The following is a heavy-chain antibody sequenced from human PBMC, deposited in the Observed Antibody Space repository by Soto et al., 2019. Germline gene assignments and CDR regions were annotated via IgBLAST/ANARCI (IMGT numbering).Heavy chain of an antibody. CDR2: VYHTGRT. CDR3: ARDFAYFDS. V-gene: IGHV4-59*01. D-gene: IGHD3-3*01. J-gene: IGHJ4*02. Sequence: SETLSLSCVVSVGSIASYHWIWIRQPPGKGLEWIGYVYHTGRTSYSPSLKSRVSISMDTSKNQFSLNLDSVTAADTAVYFCARDFAYFDSWGQGTLVTVSS. CDR1: VGSIASYH.